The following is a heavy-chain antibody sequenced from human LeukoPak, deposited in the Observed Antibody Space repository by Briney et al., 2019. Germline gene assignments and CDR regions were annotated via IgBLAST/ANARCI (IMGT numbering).Heavy chain of an antibody. D-gene: IGHD1-1*01. CDR3: ARVPRYNWNDLNWFGP. V-gene: IGHV1-69*13. CDR1: GGTFSSYA. CDR2: IIPIFGTA. Sequence: VASVTVSCKASGGTFSSYAISWVRQAPGQGLEWMGGIIPIFGTANYAQKFQGRVTITADESTSTAYMELSSLRSEDTAVYYCARVPRYNWNDLNWFGPWGQGTLVTVSS. J-gene: IGHJ5*02.